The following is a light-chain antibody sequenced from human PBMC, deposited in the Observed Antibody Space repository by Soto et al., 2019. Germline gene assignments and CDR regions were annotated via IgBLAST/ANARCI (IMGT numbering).Light chain of an antibody. CDR1: QSVSSY. V-gene: IGKV3-11*01. Sequence: EIVLTQSPATLSLSPGESATLSCRASQSVSSYLAWYQQKAGQAPRLLIYEASNRATGIPARFSGSGSGTDFTLTISSLEPEDFAVYYCQQRSNWPPMYSFGQGTKLEIK. J-gene: IGKJ2*03. CDR3: QQRSNWPPMYS. CDR2: EAS.